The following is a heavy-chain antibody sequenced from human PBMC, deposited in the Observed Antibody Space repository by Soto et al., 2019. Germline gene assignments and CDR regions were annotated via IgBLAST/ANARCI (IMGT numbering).Heavy chain of an antibody. CDR3: AKEGTVGYDFWSGYYPDYGMDV. V-gene: IGHV3-7*01. Sequence: PGGSLRLSCGASGFSFSSYWMTWVRQAPGKGLEWVANIKEDGSETNYVDSVKGRFTISRDNGRNSLYLQINSLRAEDTALYYCAKEGTVGYDFWSGYYPDYGMDVWGQGTTVTVS. J-gene: IGHJ6*02. CDR1: GFSFSSYW. D-gene: IGHD3-3*01. CDR2: IKEDGSET.